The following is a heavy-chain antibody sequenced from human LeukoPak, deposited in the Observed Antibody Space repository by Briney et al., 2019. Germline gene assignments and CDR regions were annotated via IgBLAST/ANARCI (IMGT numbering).Heavy chain of an antibody. Sequence: SETLSLTCTVSGDSISSYYWSWIRQPPGKGLEWIGYIYYSGSTNYNPSLKSRVTISVDTSKNQFSLKLSSVTAADTAVYYCARDRHYYGMDVWGQGTTVTVSS. J-gene: IGHJ6*02. CDR1: GDSISSYY. CDR2: IYYSGST. CDR3: ARDRHYYGMDV. V-gene: IGHV4-59*01.